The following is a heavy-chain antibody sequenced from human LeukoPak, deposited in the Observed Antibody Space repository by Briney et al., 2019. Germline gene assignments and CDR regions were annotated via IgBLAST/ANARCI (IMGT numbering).Heavy chain of an antibody. J-gene: IGHJ6*03. CDR2: IYYSGST. CDR3: ARGIKMALPDYYYDYMDV. V-gene: IGHV4-59*01. D-gene: IGHD5-24*01. CDR1: GGSISSYY. Sequence: PSETLSPTCTVSGGSISSYYWSWIRQPPGKGLEWIGYIYYSGSTNYNPSLKSRVTISVDTSKNQFSLKLSSVTAADTAVYYCARGIKMALPDYYYDYMDVWGKGTTVTVSS.